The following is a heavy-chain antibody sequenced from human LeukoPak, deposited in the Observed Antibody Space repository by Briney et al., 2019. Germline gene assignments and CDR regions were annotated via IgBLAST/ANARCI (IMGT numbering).Heavy chain of an antibody. Sequence: ETLSLTCAVYGGSFSGYYWSWIRQPPGKGLEWIGYIYYSGSTNYNPSLKSRVTISVDTSKNQFSLKLSSVTAADTAVYYCARDPYGDYVFDYWGQGTLVTVSS. J-gene: IGHJ4*02. V-gene: IGHV4-59*01. CDR1: GGSFSGYY. CDR2: IYYSGST. D-gene: IGHD4-17*01. CDR3: ARDPYGDYVFDY.